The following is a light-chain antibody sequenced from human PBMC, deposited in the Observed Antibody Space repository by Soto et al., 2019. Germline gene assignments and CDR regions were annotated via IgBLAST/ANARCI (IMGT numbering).Light chain of an antibody. J-gene: IGLJ1*01. CDR3: SSYAGSSNV. CDR2: EVN. V-gene: IGLV2-8*01. CDR1: SSDVGGYNY. Sequence: QSVLTQPPSASGSPGQSVAISCTGTSSDVGGYNYVSWYQQHPGKAPKLMIYEVNKRPSGVPDRFSGSKSGNTASLTVSGLQAEDGADYYCSSYAGSSNVFGTGTKV.